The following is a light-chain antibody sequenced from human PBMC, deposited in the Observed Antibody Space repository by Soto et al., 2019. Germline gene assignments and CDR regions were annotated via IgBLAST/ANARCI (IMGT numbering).Light chain of an antibody. CDR2: RNN. CDR1: SSNIGSNY. Sequence: QSVLTQPPSASGTPGQRVTISCSGSSSNIGSNYVYWYQQLPGTAPKLLIYRNNQRPSGVPDRFSGSKSGTSASLAISGLRSADEADYYCAAWDDSLSGPVFGGGTKLPVL. CDR3: AAWDDSLSGPV. V-gene: IGLV1-47*01. J-gene: IGLJ2*01.